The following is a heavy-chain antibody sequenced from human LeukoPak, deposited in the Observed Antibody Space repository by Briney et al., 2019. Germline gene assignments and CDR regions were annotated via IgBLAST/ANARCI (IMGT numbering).Heavy chain of an antibody. V-gene: IGHV1-18*01. Sequence: ASVKVSCTASGYTFTSYGISWVRQAPGQGLEWMGWISAYNGNTNYAQKLQGRVTMTTDTSTSTAYMELRSLRSDDTAVYYCARLATMVRGVTVYYYYMDVWGKGTTVTVSS. CDR1: GYTFTSYG. CDR2: ISAYNGNT. D-gene: IGHD3-10*01. J-gene: IGHJ6*03. CDR3: ARLATMVRGVTVYYYYMDV.